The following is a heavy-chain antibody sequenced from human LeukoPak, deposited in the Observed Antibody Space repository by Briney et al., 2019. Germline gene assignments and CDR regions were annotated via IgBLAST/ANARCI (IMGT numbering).Heavy chain of an antibody. CDR2: IYTSGST. Sequence: PSQTLSLTCTVSGGSISSGSYYWSWIRQPAGKGLEWIGRIYTSGSTNYNPSLKSRVTISVDTSKNQFSLKLSSVTAADTAVYYCARGQHLYYYYYMDVWGKGTTVTVSS. D-gene: IGHD6-13*01. CDR3: ARGQHLYYYYYMDV. V-gene: IGHV4-61*02. CDR1: GGSISSGSYY. J-gene: IGHJ6*03.